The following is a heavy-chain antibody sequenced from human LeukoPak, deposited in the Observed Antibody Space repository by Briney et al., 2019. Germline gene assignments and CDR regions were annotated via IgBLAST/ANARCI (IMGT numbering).Heavy chain of an antibody. CDR3: AILRGRVTPGDY. CDR1: GFPFSSYG. D-gene: IGHD3-10*01. J-gene: IGHJ4*02. Sequence: GGSLRLSCAASGFPFSSYGMSWARQAPGKGLEWVSTINADGGSTFYADSVEGRFTISRDNSKNTLSLLSNSLRAEGTALYYCAILRGRVTPGDYWGQGTLVTVSS. V-gene: IGHV3-23*01. CDR2: INADGGST.